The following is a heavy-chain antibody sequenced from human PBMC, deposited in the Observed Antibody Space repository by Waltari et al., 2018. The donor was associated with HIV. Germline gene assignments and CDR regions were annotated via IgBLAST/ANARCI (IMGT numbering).Heavy chain of an antibody. J-gene: IGHJ6*02. D-gene: IGHD3-10*01. CDR1: GYSISSGYY. V-gene: IGHV4-38-2*02. CDR2: IYHSGST. CDR3: ARGDQSYPRLWFGEFGMDV. Sequence: QVQLQESGPGLVKPSETLSLTCTVSGYSISSGYYWGWIRQPPGKGLEWIGSIYHSGSTYYHPSLKSRVTISVDTSKNQFSLKRSSVTAADTAVYYCARGDQSYPRLWFGEFGMDVWGQGTTVTVSS.